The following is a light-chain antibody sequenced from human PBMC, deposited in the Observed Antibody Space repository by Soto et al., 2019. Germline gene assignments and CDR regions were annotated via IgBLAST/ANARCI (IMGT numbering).Light chain of an antibody. Sequence: QSVLTQPASVSGSPGQSITISCTGTSSDVGAYNYVSWYQQHPGKAPKLMIFEVSDRPSGVSNRFSGSKSGNTASLTISGIQAEDEGDYYCSSYTSSNTLVFGGGTKLTVL. J-gene: IGLJ2*01. CDR3: SSYTSSNTLV. CDR1: SSDVGAYNY. CDR2: EVS. V-gene: IGLV2-14*01.